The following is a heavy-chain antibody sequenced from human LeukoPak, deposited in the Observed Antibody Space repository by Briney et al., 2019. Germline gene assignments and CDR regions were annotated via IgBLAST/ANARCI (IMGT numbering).Heavy chain of an antibody. D-gene: IGHD6-19*01. V-gene: IGHV4-59*01. J-gene: IGHJ4*02. Sequence: SETLSLTCTVSGGSISSYYWSWIRQPPGKGLEWIGYIYYSGNTNYNPSLKSRVTISVDTSKNQFSLKLSSVTAADTAVYYCARGAVAGSFDYWGQGTLVTVSS. CDR2: IYYSGNT. CDR3: ARGAVAGSFDY. CDR1: GGSISSYY.